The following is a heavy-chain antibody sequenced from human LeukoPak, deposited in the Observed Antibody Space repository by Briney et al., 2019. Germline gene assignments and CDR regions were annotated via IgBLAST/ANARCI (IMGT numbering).Heavy chain of an antibody. CDR2: INPNSGGT. CDR1: GYTFTGYY. Sequence: ASVKVSCKASGYTFTGYYMRWVRQAPGQGLEWMGWINPNSGGTNYAQKFQGRVTMTRDTSISTAYMELSRLRSDDTAVYYCARGVGSLRYFDWLLYPSIDYWGQGALVTVSS. CDR3: ARGVGSLRYFDWLLYPSIDY. J-gene: IGHJ4*02. D-gene: IGHD3-9*01. V-gene: IGHV1-2*02.